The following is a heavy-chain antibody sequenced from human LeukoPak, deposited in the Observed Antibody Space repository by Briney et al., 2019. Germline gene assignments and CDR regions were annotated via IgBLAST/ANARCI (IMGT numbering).Heavy chain of an antibody. V-gene: IGHV3-30*03. CDR2: ISYDGSNK. CDR1: GFTFSSYG. CDR3: AFSGGSSPGAFDI. D-gene: IGHD1-26*01. Sequence: PGGSLRLSCAASGFTFSSYGMHWVRQAPGKGLEWVAVISYDGSNKYYADSVKGRFTISRDNSKNTLYPQMNSLRAEDTAVYYCAFSGGSSPGAFDIWGQGTMVTVSS. J-gene: IGHJ3*02.